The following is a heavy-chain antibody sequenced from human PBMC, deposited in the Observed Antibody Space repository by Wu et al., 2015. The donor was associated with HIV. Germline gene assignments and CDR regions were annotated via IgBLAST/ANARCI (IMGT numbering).Heavy chain of an antibody. CDR1: GYTFSDFY. CDR2: INPKTGNT. V-gene: IGHV1-2*02. Sequence: QVQLVQSGAEVKKPGASVKVSCEASGYTFSDFYIHWVRQAPGQGLEWMGWINPKTGNTDYSRNFRGRVTLTRDTSISTAYMDLSGLKSDDTAIFYXARVKDIVATIYFDSWGQGTLVTVSS. CDR3: ARVKDIVATIYFDS. J-gene: IGHJ4*02. D-gene: IGHD5-12*01.